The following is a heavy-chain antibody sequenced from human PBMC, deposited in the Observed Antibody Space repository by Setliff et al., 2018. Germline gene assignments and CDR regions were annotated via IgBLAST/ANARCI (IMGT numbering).Heavy chain of an antibody. Sequence: GGSLRLSCAASGFTFSDHYMDWVRQAPGKGLEWVSGINWNGGSTGYADSVKGRFTISRDNAKNSLYLQMNSLRAEDTAVYYCARLWFGTGNLDYWGQGTLVTVSS. CDR3: ARLWFGTGNLDY. J-gene: IGHJ4*02. D-gene: IGHD3-10*01. V-gene: IGHV3-20*04. CDR1: GFTFSDHY. CDR2: INWNGGST.